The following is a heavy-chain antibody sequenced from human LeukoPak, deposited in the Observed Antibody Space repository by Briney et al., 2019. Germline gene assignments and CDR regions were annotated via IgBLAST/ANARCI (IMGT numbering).Heavy chain of an antibody. V-gene: IGHV1-2*02. D-gene: IGHD6-19*01. CDR3: ARFPRMPAVADEGFDP. Sequence: GASVKVSCKASGYSLSDYYMHWIRQAPGQGPEWMGWISPDSGGTNFAQNFQGRVTMTRDTSINTAYMELSRLTYDDTAIYYCARFPRMPAVADEGFDPWGQGTLVTVSS. CDR2: ISPDSGGT. CDR1: GYSLSDYY. J-gene: IGHJ5*02.